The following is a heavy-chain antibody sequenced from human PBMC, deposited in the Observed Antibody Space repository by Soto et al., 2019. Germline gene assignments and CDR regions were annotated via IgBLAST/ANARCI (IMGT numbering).Heavy chain of an antibody. V-gene: IGHV1-46*03. CDR2: INPNGGST. Sequence: QVQLVQSGAEVKKPGASVRVSCKASGYTFTNYYIDWVRQAPGQGLEWMGIINPNGGSTMYAQKFQGRVTMTRDTSTSTVYMELSSLRSEDTAVYYCARAACTTVTNRLNDGFDVWGQGTMVTVSS. J-gene: IGHJ3*01. CDR3: ARAACTTVTNRLNDGFDV. CDR1: GYTFTNYY. D-gene: IGHD4-4*01.